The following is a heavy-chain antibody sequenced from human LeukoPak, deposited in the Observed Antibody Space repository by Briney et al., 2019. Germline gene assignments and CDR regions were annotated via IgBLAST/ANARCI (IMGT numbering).Heavy chain of an antibody. CDR3: ARLLAGSGYARDAFDI. CDR1: GFTFSSYA. J-gene: IGHJ3*02. V-gene: IGHV3-30*04. D-gene: IGHD3-22*01. Sequence: GGSLRLSCAASGFTFSSYAMHWVRQAPGKGLEWVAVMSYVGSNKYYADSVKGRFTTSRDNSKNTLYLQMNSLRAEDTAVYYCARLLAGSGYARDAFDIWGQGTMVTVSS. CDR2: MSYVGSNK.